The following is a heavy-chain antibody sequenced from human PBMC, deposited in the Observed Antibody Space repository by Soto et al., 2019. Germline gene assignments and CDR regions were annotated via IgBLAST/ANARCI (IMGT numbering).Heavy chain of an antibody. CDR1: GYSFTSYW. V-gene: IGHV5-51*01. CDR2: IYPGDSDT. D-gene: IGHD2-15*01. J-gene: IGHJ6*03. Sequence: PGESLKISCKGSGYSFTSYWIGWVRQMPGKGLEWMGIIYPGDSDTRYSPSFQGQVTISADKSISTAYLQWSSLKAPDTAMYYCARHRAKYCSGGSCYSGYYYMDVWGKGTTVTVSS. CDR3: ARHRAKYCSGGSCYSGYYYMDV.